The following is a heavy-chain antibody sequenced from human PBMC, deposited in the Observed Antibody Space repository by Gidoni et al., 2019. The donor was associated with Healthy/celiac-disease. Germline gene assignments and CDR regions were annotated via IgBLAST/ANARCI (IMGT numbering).Heavy chain of an antibody. Sequence: EVQLVASGGGLVQPGGSLRLSCSASCFTFSSYAMHWVRQAAGKGLGYGSAISSNGGRTYYADSVKGRFTISRDNSKNTLYLQMSSLRAEETAVYYCVKDTGYSYGFGWFDPWGQGTLVTVSS. CDR3: VKDTGYSYGFGWFDP. CDR2: ISSNGGRT. V-gene: IGHV3-64D*08. D-gene: IGHD5-18*01. J-gene: IGHJ5*02. CDR1: CFTFSSYA.